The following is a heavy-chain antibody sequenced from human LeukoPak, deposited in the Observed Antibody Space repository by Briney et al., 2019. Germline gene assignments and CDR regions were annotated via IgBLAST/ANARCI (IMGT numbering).Heavy chain of an antibody. CDR2: IIPIFGKA. CDR3: ARVHGSGSYRPYYYYYYMDV. V-gene: IGHV1-69*05. J-gene: IGHJ6*03. CDR1: GGTFIIYA. D-gene: IGHD3-10*01. Sequence: GASVTVSFTASGGTFIIYAISGVRQAPGQGGEWMGGIIPIFGKANYTQKFQGRVTITTDESTSTAYIELSSLRSEDTAVYYCARVHGSGSYRPYYYYYYMDVWGKGTTVTVSS.